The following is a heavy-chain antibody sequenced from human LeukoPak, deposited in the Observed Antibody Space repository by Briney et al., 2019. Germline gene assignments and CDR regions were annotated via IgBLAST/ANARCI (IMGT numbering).Heavy chain of an antibody. J-gene: IGHJ4*02. V-gene: IGHV1-2*02. CDR1: GYTFTGYY. CDR3: ARPYCSGGSCHDYFDY. D-gene: IGHD2-15*01. Sequence: ASVKVSCKDSGYTFTGYYMHWVRQAPGQGLERMGWINPHTGGTNYAQKFQGRVTMTRDTSISTAYMELSGLTSDDTAVYYCARPYCSGGSCHDYFDYWGQGTLVTVSS. CDR2: INPHTGGT.